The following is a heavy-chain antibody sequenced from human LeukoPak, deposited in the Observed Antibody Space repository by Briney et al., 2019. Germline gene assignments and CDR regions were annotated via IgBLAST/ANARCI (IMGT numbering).Heavy chain of an antibody. Sequence: AAVQVSCKASGYTFTSYAMHWVRQAPGQRLEWMGWINAGNGNTKYSQKFQGRVTITRDTSASTAYMELSSLRSEDTAVYYCARDMGRFYWSHSPLDVWGQGTTVTVSS. CDR3: ARDMGRFYWSHSPLDV. V-gene: IGHV1-3*01. D-gene: IGHD1-1*01. CDR2: INAGNGNT. J-gene: IGHJ6*02. CDR1: GYTFTSYA.